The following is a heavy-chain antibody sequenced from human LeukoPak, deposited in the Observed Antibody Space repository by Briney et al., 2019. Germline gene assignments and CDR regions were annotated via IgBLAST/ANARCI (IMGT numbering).Heavy chain of an antibody. CDR2: IRYDGSNK. D-gene: IGHD3-3*01. CDR1: GFTFSSYG. CDR3: AKDDTYDFWSGIDAFDI. V-gene: IGHV3-30*02. Sequence: GGSLRLSCAASGFTFSSYGMHWVRQAPGKGLEWVAFIRYDGSNKYYADSVKGRFTISRDNSKNTPYLQMNSLRAEGTAVYYCAKDDTYDFWSGIDAFDIWGQGTMVTVSS. J-gene: IGHJ3*02.